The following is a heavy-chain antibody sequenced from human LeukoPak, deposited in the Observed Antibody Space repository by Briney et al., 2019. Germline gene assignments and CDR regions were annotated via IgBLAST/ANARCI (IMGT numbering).Heavy chain of an antibody. CDR3: ARPVATPNSPFYYFDY. V-gene: IGHV4-39*01. D-gene: IGHD1-26*01. CDR1: GGSISSSSYY. Sequence: PSETLSLTCTVSGGSISSSSYYWGWIRQPPGKGLEWIGSIYYSGSTYYNPSLKSRVTISVDTSKNQFSLKLSSVTAADTAVYYCARPVATPNSPFYYFDYWGQGTLVTVSS. CDR2: IYYSGST. J-gene: IGHJ4*02.